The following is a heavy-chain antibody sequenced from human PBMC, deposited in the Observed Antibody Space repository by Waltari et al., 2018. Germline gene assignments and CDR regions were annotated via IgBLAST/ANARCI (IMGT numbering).Heavy chain of an antibody. D-gene: IGHD6-13*01. V-gene: IGHV3-23*01. CDR3: AKDRSFMPGSWHPLDY. Sequence: EVQLLESGGGLVQPGGSLRLSCAASGFTFSSCAMTWVRQATGQVTAGVSVISGTIATTNYADSVKGRFTISRDKSKNTLYLQMNSLRVEDTAVYYCAKDRSFMPGSWHPLDYWGQGALVTVSS. J-gene: IGHJ4*02. CDR1: GFTFSSCA. CDR2: ISGTIATT.